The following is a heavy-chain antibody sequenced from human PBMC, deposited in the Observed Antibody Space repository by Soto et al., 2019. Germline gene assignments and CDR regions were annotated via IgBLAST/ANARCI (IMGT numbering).Heavy chain of an antibody. J-gene: IGHJ6*02. D-gene: IGHD4-17*01. Sequence: GGSLRLSCAASGFTFSSYGMHRVRQAPGKGLEWVAVISYDGSNKYYADSVKGRFTISRDNSKNTLYLQMNSLRAEDTAVYYCAKSLTTTGYYYYGMDVWGQGTTVTVSS. CDR1: GFTFSSYG. CDR3: AKSLTTTGYYYYGMDV. V-gene: IGHV3-30*18. CDR2: ISYDGSNK.